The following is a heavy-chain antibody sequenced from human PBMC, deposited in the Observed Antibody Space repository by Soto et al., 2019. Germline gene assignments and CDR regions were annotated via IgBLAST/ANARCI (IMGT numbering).Heavy chain of an antibody. Sequence: SETLSLTCSVSGCFVSSSSSSWGWIRQSPGKGLEWIGTIYSSENTYYNPSLLSRVTISVDTSKNEFSLRLSSVTAADTAVYYCARGLRAAAGKGGYYGMDVWGQGTTVT. V-gene: IGHV4-39*01. CDR1: GCFVSSSSSS. J-gene: IGHJ6*02. CDR2: IYSSENT. D-gene: IGHD6-13*01. CDR3: ARGLRAAAGKGGYYGMDV.